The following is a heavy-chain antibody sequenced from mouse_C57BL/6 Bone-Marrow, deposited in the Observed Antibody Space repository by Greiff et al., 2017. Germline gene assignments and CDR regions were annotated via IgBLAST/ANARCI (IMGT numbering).Heavy chain of an antibody. CDR2: IHPNSGST. J-gene: IGHJ3*01. V-gene: IGHV1-64*01. CDR1: W. D-gene: IGHD2-4*01. Sequence: QVQLQQPGAELVKPGASVKLSYWMHWVKQRPGQGLEWIGMIHPNSGSTNYNEKFKSKATLTVDKSSSTAYMQLSSLTSEDSAVYYCARGNDYSWFAYWGQGTLVTVSA. CDR3: ARGNDYSWFAY.